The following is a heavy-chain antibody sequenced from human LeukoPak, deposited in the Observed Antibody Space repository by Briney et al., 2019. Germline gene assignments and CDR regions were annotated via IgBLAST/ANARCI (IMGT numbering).Heavy chain of an antibody. V-gene: IGHV3-7*01. CDR2: IKQDGSEK. J-gene: IGHJ5*02. Sequence: GGSLRLSCAASGFTFSSYWMSWVRQAPGKGLEWVANIKQDGSEKYYVDSVKGRFTISRDNAKNSLYLQMNSLRAEDTAVYYCARVRLGYCSGGSCYPEWFDPWGQGTLVTVSS. D-gene: IGHD2-15*01. CDR3: ARVRLGYCSGGSCYPEWFDP. CDR1: GFTFSSYW.